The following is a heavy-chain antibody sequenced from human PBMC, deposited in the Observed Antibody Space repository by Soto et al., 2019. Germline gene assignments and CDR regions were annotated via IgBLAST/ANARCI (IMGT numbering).Heavy chain of an antibody. CDR3: ANGSPTYYDFWSANGAFDI. D-gene: IGHD3-3*01. CDR1: GFTFSSYG. CDR2: ISYDGSNK. Sequence: VQLVESGGGLVQPGGSLRLSCAASGFTFSSYGMHWVRQAPGKGLEWVAVISYDGSNKYYADSVKGRFTISRDNSKNTLYLQMNSLRAEDTAVYYCANGSPTYYDFWSANGAFDIWGQGTMVTVSS. V-gene: IGHV3-30*18. J-gene: IGHJ3*02.